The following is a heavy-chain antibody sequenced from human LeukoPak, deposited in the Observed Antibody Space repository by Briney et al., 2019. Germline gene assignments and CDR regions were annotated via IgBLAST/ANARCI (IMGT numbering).Heavy chain of an antibody. CDR2: IYTSGST. CDR1: GGSISSGSYY. D-gene: IGHD1-26*01. CDR3: ASGSYRAVFDY. Sequence: SETLSLTCTVSGGSISSGSYYWSWIRQPAGKGLEWIGRIYTSGSTNYNPSLKSRVTISVDTSKNQFSLKLSSVTAADTAVYYCASGSYRAVFDYWGQGTLVTVSS. V-gene: IGHV4-61*02. J-gene: IGHJ4*02.